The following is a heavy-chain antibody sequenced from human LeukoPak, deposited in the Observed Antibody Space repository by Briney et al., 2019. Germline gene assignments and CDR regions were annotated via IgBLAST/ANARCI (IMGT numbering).Heavy chain of an antibody. V-gene: IGHV3-72*01. CDR3: ARSDSSGYLSDY. Sequence: GGSLRLSCAASGFTFSDHYMDWVRQAPGKGLEWVGRTRNKVNSYSTEYAASVKGRFTISRDESKNSVYLQMNSLKTEDTAVYYCARSDSSGYLSDYWSQGTLVTVSS. J-gene: IGHJ4*02. CDR2: TRNKVNSYST. CDR1: GFTFSDHY. D-gene: IGHD3-22*01.